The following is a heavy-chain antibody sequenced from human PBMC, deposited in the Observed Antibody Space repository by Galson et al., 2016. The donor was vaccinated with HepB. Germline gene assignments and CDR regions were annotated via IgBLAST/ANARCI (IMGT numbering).Heavy chain of an antibody. Sequence: SLRLSCASSGFTFGEYGMTWFRRAPGKGLEWVGFIRTKDYGATTEYDASVKGRFTISRDDSKSTAYLQMNSLKTEDTGLYYCTRERYDILTGSETMFDLWGQGSLVTVSS. V-gene: IGHV3-49*03. D-gene: IGHD3-9*01. CDR3: TRERYDILTGSETMFDL. J-gene: IGHJ5*02. CDR2: IRTKDYGATT. CDR1: GFTFGEYG.